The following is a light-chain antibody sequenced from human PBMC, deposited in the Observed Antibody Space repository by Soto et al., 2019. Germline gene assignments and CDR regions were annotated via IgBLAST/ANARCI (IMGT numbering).Light chain of an antibody. CDR1: QSLLHTNGYNY. V-gene: IGKV2-28*01. J-gene: IGKJ4*01. CDR3: MQGLQTPLP. CDR2: LGS. Sequence: DIVMTQSPLSLPVTPGEPASISCRSSQSLLHTNGYNYLDWYLQKPGQSPQLVIYLGSNRASVVPGRFSGSGSGTDFTLKISRVEAADVGVYCCMQGLQTPLPFGGGTKGEIK.